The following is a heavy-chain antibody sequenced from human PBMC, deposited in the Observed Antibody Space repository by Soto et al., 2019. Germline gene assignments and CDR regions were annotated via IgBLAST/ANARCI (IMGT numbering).Heavy chain of an antibody. Sequence: PGGSLRLSCAASGFTFSSYAMSWVRQAPGKGLEWVSAISGNGSSTSYADSVKGRFTISRDNAKNTLYLQMNSLRAEDTAVYYCARWFSGGYYDSSGYYPFDYWGQGTLVTVSS. CDR3: ARWFSGGYYDSSGYYPFDY. CDR2: ISGNGSST. V-gene: IGHV3-23*01. D-gene: IGHD3-22*01. J-gene: IGHJ4*02. CDR1: GFTFSSYA.